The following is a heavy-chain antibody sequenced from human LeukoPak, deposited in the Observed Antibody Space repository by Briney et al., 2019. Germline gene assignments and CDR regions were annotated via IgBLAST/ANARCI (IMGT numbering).Heavy chain of an antibody. CDR3: ARGVMGRWFGELREG. CDR1: GGTFSSYA. V-gene: IGHV1-69*04. Sequence: SVKVSCKASGGTFSSYAISWVRQAPGQGLEWMGRIIPILGIANYAQKFQGRVTITADESTSTAYMELSSLRSEDTAVYYCARGVMGRWFGELREGWGQGTLVTVSS. J-gene: IGHJ4*02. D-gene: IGHD3-10*01. CDR2: IIPILGIA.